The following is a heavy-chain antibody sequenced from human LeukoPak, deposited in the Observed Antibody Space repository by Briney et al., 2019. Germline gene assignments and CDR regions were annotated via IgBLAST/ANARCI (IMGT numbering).Heavy chain of an antibody. J-gene: IGHJ4*02. CDR3: ARWVYGVGNDY. D-gene: IGHD2-8*01. V-gene: IGHV3-7*01. Sequence: GGSLRLFCAASGFTFSNYWMTWVRQDPGKGLEWGANIKEDGRDKSQVDTVKGRFTISRDNTKNSLLLHMNSRSAADTAVYYCARWVYGVGNDYWGQGTLVTVSS. CDR2: IKEDGRDK. CDR1: GFTFSNYW.